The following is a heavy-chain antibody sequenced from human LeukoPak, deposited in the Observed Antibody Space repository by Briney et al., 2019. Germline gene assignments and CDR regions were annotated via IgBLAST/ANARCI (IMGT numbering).Heavy chain of an antibody. J-gene: IGHJ4*02. V-gene: IGHV3-7*01. CDR1: GFTFSSYW. CDR2: IKQDGSEK. CDR3: ARARAYIAAAGDY. Sequence: GGSLRLSCAASGFTFSSYWMSWVRQAPGKGLKWVANIKQDGSEKYYVDSVKGRFTISRDNAKNSLYLQMNSLRAEDTAVYYCARARAYIAAAGDYWGQGSLVTVSS. D-gene: IGHD6-13*01.